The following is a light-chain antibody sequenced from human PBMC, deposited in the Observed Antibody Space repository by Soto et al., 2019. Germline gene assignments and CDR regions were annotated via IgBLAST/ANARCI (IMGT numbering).Light chain of an antibody. V-gene: IGKV3-11*01. CDR1: QSVSSY. CDR3: HQRSNWPLT. Sequence: EVVLTQSPDTLSLSPGGSATLSCRASQSVSSYLAWYQHMPGQALRLLIYDVSKRATGIPARFSGSGSRTDFTLTITSLAPEDFAIYFCHQRSNWPLTFGGGTKLEIK. J-gene: IGKJ4*01. CDR2: DVS.